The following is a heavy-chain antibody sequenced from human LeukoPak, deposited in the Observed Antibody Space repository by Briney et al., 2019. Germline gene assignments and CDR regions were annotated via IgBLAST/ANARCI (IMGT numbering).Heavy chain of an antibody. CDR1: GFTFSSYA. CDR2: ISYDGSNK. J-gene: IGHJ5*02. Sequence: GRSLRLSCAASGFTFSSYAMHWVRQAPGKGLEWVAVISYDGSNKYYADSVKGRFTISRDNSKNTLYLQMNSLRAEDTAVYYCARDFGDGYNPWGQGTLVTVSS. V-gene: IGHV3-30*04. D-gene: IGHD5-24*01. CDR3: ARDFGDGYNP.